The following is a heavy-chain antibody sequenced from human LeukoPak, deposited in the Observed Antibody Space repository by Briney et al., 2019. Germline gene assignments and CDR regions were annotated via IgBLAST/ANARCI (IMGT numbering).Heavy chain of an antibody. D-gene: IGHD7-27*01. CDR1: GFTFSSYW. J-gene: IGHJ4*02. Sequence: GGSLRLSCEASGFTFSSYWMSWVRQAPGKGLEWVANINKDGGEKYYVDSVKGRFTISRDNAKNSLYLQMNSLRAEDTAVYYCVRDKLTGASRLDYWGQGTLLTVSS. V-gene: IGHV3-7*03. CDR3: VRDKLTGASRLDY. CDR2: INKDGGEK.